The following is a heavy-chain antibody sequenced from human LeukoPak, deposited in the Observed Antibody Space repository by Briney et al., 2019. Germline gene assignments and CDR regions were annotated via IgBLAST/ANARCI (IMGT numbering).Heavy chain of an antibody. CDR3: ARGSGNNFPFDS. V-gene: IGHV4-59*12. J-gene: IGHJ4*02. D-gene: IGHD1/OR15-1a*01. Sequence: SETLSLTCTVSGGSISSYYWNWIRPSPGKGLEWIGYSSNSGSTNLNPSLKSRVSIPVDTSKNQFSLNLMSVTAEDTAVYYCARGSGNNFPFDSWGQGTLVTVSS. CDR2: SSNSGST. CDR1: GGSISSYY.